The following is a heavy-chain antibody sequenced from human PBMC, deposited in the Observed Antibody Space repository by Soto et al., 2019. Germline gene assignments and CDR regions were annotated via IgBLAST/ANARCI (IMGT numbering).Heavy chain of an antibody. CDR3: AHSKLVLWFGEALPGWFDP. CDR1: GFSLSTSGVG. J-gene: IGHJ5*02. D-gene: IGHD3-10*01. Sequence: SGPTLVNPTQTLTLTCTFSGFSLSTSGVGVGWVRQPPGKALEWLALIYWDDDKRYSPSLKSRLTITKDTSKDQVVLTMTNMDPVDTATYYCAHSKLVLWFGEALPGWFDPWGQGTLVTVSS. CDR2: IYWDDDK. V-gene: IGHV2-5*02.